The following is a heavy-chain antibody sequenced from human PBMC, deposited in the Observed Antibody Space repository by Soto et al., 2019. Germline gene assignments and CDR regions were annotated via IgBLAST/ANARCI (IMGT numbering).Heavy chain of an antibody. CDR1: GYSFTSYW. Sequence: PGESLKISCKGSGYSFTSYWIGWVRQMPGKGLEWMGIIYPGDSDTRYSPSFQGQVTISADKSISTAYLQWSSLKASDTAMYYCARHSIALNYYDSSGYYGMDVWGQGTTVTVSS. J-gene: IGHJ6*02. V-gene: IGHV5-51*01. CDR2: IYPGDSDT. CDR3: ARHSIALNYYDSSGYYGMDV. D-gene: IGHD3-22*01.